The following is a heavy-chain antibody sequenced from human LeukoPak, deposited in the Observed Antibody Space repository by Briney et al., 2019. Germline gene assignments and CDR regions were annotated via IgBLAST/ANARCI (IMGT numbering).Heavy chain of an antibody. D-gene: IGHD3-10*01. CDR1: GFTFSSYS. Sequence: GGSLRLSCAASGFTFSSYSMSWVRQAPGKGLEWVSLISGGGGSTYYADSVKGRFTISRDISKNTLYLQMNSLRAEDTAVYYCARDLRLLWFGEPTGYWGQGTLVTVSS. J-gene: IGHJ4*02. V-gene: IGHV3-23*01. CDR2: ISGGGGST. CDR3: ARDLRLLWFGEPTGY.